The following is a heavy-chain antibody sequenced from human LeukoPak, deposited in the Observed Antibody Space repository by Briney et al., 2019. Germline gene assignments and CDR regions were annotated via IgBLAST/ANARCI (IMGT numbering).Heavy chain of an antibody. V-gene: IGHV3-21*01. J-gene: IGHJ4*02. Sequence: GGSLRLSCAASGFTFSSYSMNWVRQAPGKGLEWVSSISSSSSYIYYADSVKGRFTISRDNAKNSLYLQMNSLRAEDTAVYYCAVGVGDYVWGSYRYHPFDYWGQGTLVTVSS. CDR3: AVGVGDYVWGSYRYHPFDY. CDR2: ISSSSSYI. D-gene: IGHD3-16*02. CDR1: GFTFSSYS.